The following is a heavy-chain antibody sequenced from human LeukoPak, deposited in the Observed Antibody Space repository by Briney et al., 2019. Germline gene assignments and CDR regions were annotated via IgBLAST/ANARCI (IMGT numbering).Heavy chain of an antibody. D-gene: IGHD6-19*01. CDR3: GSSGWYGPFDY. CDR2: INHSGST. V-gene: IGHV4-34*01. Sequence: PSETLSLTCAVYGGSFSGYYWSWIRQPPGKGLEWIGEINHSGSTNYNPSLKSRVTISVDPSKNQFSLKLSSVTAADTAVYYCGSSGWYGPFDYWGQGTLVTVSS. J-gene: IGHJ4*02. CDR1: GGSFSGYY.